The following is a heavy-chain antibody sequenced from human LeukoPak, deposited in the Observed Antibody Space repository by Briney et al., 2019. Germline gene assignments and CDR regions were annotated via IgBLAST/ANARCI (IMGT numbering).Heavy chain of an antibody. CDR2: INPSGGST. D-gene: IGHD3-3*01. J-gene: IGHJ4*02. V-gene: IGHV1-46*01. CDR3: AREYRFLEWLLSGYFDY. CDR1: GYTFTGYY. Sequence: ASVKVSCKASGYTFTGYYMHWVRQAPGQGLEWMGIINPSGGSTSYAQKFQGRVTMTRDTSTSTVYMELSSLRSEDTAVYYCAREYRFLEWLLSGYFDYWGQGTLVTVSS.